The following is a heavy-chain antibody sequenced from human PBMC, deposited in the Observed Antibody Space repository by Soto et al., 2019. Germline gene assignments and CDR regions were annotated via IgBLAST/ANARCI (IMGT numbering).Heavy chain of an antibody. D-gene: IGHD3-3*01. V-gene: IGHV1-69*13. CDR3: ARDWLYYDFWSGSYTRAIYYGMDV. CDR2: IIPIFGTA. J-gene: IGHJ6*02. Sequence: ASVKVSCKASGGTFSSYAISWVRQAPGQGLEWMGCIIPIFGTANYAQNFQGRVTITADEYTSTAYMELSSLRSEDTAVYYCARDWLYYDFWSGSYTRAIYYGMDVGGQGTTVTVSS. CDR1: GGTFSSYA.